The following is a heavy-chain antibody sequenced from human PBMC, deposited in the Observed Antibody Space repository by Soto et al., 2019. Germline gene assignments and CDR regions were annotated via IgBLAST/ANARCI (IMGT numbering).Heavy chain of an antibody. Sequence: GGSLRLSCTASGFIFSDYSMNWVRQAPGKGLEWVSCITSGSSYIYYADSVKGRFTISRDNAKNLLYLQINSLRVDDTALYYCARVGSGSVPRRIQSDFWGQGALVTVSS. CDR2: ITSGSSYI. J-gene: IGHJ4*02. D-gene: IGHD2-2*01. V-gene: IGHV3-21*01. CDR3: ARVGSGSVPRRIQSDF. CDR1: GFIFSDYS.